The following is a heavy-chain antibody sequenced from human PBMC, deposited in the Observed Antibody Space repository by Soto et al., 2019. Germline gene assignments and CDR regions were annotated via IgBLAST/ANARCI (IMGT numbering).Heavy chain of an antibody. V-gene: IGHV3-23*01. D-gene: IGHD5-12*01. CDR3: ARGYSGYYLNWFDP. Sequence: EVQMLESGGGLVQPGGSLRLSCAASGLTFSTYAMSWVRQAPGKGLEWVSAISGRVGSTYYADSVKGRFTISRANSESTLYLQMNRLRAEATAVDYCARGYSGYYLNWFDPLCQGTLVTVSS. CDR1: GLTFSTYA. J-gene: IGHJ5*02. CDR2: ISGRVGST.